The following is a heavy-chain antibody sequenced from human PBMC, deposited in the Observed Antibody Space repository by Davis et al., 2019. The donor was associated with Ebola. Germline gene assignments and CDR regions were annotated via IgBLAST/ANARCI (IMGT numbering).Heavy chain of an antibody. V-gene: IGHV1-2*04. J-gene: IGHJ4*02. CDR3: AIEYTSSSVGYFFDY. CDR2: INPKTGDT. CDR1: GYTFTSYD. Sequence: ASVKVSCKASGYTFTSYDINWVRQATGQGPEWMGRINPKTGDTNYAQKFQGWVTMTRDTSISTAYMELSRLRSDDTAMYYCAIEYTSSSVGYFFDYWGQGTLVTVSS. D-gene: IGHD6-6*01.